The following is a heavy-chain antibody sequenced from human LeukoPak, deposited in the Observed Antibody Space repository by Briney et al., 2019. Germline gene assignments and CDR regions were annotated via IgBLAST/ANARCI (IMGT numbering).Heavy chain of an antibody. CDR2: ISYDARNK. D-gene: IGHD1-26*01. CDR1: GFTFSSYA. J-gene: IGHJ4*02. V-gene: IGHV3-30*04. Sequence: GGSLRLSCAASGFTFSSYAMHWVRQAPGKGLEWVAVISYDARNKYYADSVKGRFTISRDNSKDTLYLQMNSLRAEDTAVYYCARSRRRELLGTSFDYWGQGTLVTVSS. CDR3: ARSRRRELLGTSFDY.